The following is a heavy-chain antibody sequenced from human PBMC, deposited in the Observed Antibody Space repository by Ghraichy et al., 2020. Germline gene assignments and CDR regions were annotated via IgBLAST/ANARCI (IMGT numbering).Heavy chain of an antibody. D-gene: IGHD2/OR15-2a*01. CDR1: GLTFNRYA. CDR2: ISNSGAQT. V-gene: IGHV3-23*01. Sequence: GESLRLSCAASGLTFNRYAMNWVRQAPGKGLEWVSGISNSGAQTYYADSVKGRFTISRDNLKNTSYLQMDSLRAGDTAIYYCVHLPGSIEDYWGQGTLVTVSS. CDR3: VHLPGSIEDY. J-gene: IGHJ4*02.